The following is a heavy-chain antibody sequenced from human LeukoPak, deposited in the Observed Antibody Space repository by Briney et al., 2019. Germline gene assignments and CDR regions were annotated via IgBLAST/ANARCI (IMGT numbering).Heavy chain of an antibody. V-gene: IGHV4-59*08. CDR3: ARRSIAARDWFDP. Sequence: PSETLSLTCTVSGGSISSYYWSWIRQPPGKGLEWIGYIYYSGSTNYNPSLKSRVTISVDTSKNQFSLKLSSVTAADTAVYYCARRSIAARDWFDPWGQGTLVTVSS. J-gene: IGHJ5*02. D-gene: IGHD6-6*01. CDR1: GGSISSYY. CDR2: IYYSGST.